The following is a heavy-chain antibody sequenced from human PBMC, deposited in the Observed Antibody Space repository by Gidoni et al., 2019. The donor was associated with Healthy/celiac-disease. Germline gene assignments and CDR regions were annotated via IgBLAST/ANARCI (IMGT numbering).Heavy chain of an antibody. D-gene: IGHD3-22*01. Sequence: QLQLQASGPGLVKPSETLSLTCTVSGGSIRSSSYYWGWIRQPPGKGLEWIGSIYYSGSTYYNPSLKSRVTISVDTSKNQFSLKLSSVTAADTAVYYCARYYYDSSGYWAYWGQGTLVTVSS. V-gene: IGHV4-39*01. CDR2: IYYSGST. J-gene: IGHJ4*02. CDR3: ARYYYDSSGYWAY. CDR1: GGSIRSSSYY.